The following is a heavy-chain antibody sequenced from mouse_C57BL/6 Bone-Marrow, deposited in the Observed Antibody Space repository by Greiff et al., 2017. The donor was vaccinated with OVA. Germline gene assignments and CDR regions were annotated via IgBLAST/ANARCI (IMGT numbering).Heavy chain of an antibody. CDR3: ARQDGYSWFAY. J-gene: IGHJ3*01. Sequence: SGGDLVKPGGSLKLSCAASGFTFSSYGMSWVRQTPDKRLAWVATISSGGSYTYYPDSVKGRFTISRDNAKNTLYLQMSSLKSEDTAMYYCARQDGYSWFAYWGQGTLVTVSA. CDR2: ISSGGSYT. D-gene: IGHD2-3*01. CDR1: GFTFSSYG. V-gene: IGHV5-6*01.